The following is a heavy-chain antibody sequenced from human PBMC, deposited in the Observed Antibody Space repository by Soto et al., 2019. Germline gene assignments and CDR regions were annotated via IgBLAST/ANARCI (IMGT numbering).Heavy chain of an antibody. V-gene: IGHV3-53*02. Sequence: EVPLVETGGGLIQPGGSLRLSCAASGFTVSNTYMTWVRQPPGKGLECVSVIYTAGGTNYADSVKGRFIISRDNSKNTLYLQMNSLRADDAAVYYCARALPVAKGGFDPWGQGTLVTVSS. D-gene: IGHD2-2*01. CDR3: ARALPVAKGGFDP. CDR1: GFTVSNTY. J-gene: IGHJ5*02. CDR2: IYTAGGT.